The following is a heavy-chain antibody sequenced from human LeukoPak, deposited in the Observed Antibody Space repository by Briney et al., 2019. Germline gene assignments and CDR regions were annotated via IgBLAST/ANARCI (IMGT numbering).Heavy chain of an antibody. D-gene: IGHD3-10*01. Sequence: ASVKVSCKASGCTFTSYGISWVRQAPGQGLEWIGWISAYNGNTIYAQKLQGRVTMTTDTSTSTAYMELRSLRSDDTAVYYCARDRVIWFGELPYHWGQGTLVTVSS. CDR1: GCTFTSYG. CDR3: ARDRVIWFGELPYH. J-gene: IGHJ5*02. CDR2: ISAYNGNT. V-gene: IGHV1-18*01.